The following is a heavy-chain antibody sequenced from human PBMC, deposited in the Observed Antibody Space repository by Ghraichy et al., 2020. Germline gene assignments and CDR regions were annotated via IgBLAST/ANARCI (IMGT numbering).Heavy chain of an antibody. D-gene: IGHD6-13*01. Sequence: VKVSCKASGGTFSSYTISWVRQAPGQGLEWMGRIIPILGIANYAQKFQGRVTITADKSTSTAYMELSSLRSEDTAVYYCARDEQQLVPPSFDYWGQGTLVTVSS. J-gene: IGHJ4*02. V-gene: IGHV1-69*10. CDR3: ARDEQQLVPPSFDY. CDR1: GGTFSSYT. CDR2: IIPILGIA.